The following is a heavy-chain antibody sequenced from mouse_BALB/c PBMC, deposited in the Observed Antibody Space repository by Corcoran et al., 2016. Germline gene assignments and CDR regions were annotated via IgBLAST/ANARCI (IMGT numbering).Heavy chain of an antibody. CDR3: ARCDWYFDV. V-gene: IGHV14-3*02. J-gene: IGHJ1*01. Sequence: EVQLQQSGAELVKPGASVKLSCPASGFNIKDAYMHWVKQRPEQSLEWIGRIDPANGNTKYDPKFQGKATRTADTSSNTAYLQLSSLTSEDTSVYYCARCDWYFDVRGAGTTGTVSS. CDR2: IDPANGNT. CDR1: GFNIKDAY.